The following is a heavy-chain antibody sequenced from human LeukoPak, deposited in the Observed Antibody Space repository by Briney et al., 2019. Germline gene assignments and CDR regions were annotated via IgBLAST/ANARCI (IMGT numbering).Heavy chain of an antibody. D-gene: IGHD6-19*01. V-gene: IGHV3-15*01. Sequence: GGSLRLSCAASGFTFSNAWMSWVRQAPGKGLEWVGRIKSKTDDGKTDYAAPVKGRFTISRDDSKNTLYLQMNSLKTEDTAVYYCTTDLEVAGTVDYWGQGTLVTVSS. CDR1: GFTFSNAW. CDR2: IKSKTDDGKT. CDR3: TTDLEVAGTVDY. J-gene: IGHJ4*02.